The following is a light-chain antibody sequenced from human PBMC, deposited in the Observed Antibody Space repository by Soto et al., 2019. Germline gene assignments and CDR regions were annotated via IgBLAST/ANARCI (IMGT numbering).Light chain of an antibody. J-gene: IGKJ3*01. CDR2: AAF. CDR3: QQSYSSLFT. V-gene: IGKV1-39*01. CDR1: QSISTY. Sequence: DIQMTQSPSSLSASVGDRVTITCRASQSISTYLNWYQQKPGKAPKLLIFAAFSLQSGVSSRFSGSGSGTDFTLTISSLQPEDFATYYCQQSYSSLFTFGPGTKVDIK.